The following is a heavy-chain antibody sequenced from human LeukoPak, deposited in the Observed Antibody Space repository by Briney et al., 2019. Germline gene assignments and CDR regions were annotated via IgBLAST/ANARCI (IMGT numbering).Heavy chain of an antibody. D-gene: IGHD6-19*01. CDR3: ARVASGWLVQGTDY. Sequence: PGGSLRLSCAASGFTFSSYSMNWVRQAPGKGLEWVSYISSSSSTIYYADSVKGRFTISRGNAKNSLYLQMNSLRAEDTAVYYCARVASGWLVQGTDYWGQGTLVTVSS. CDR1: GFTFSSYS. J-gene: IGHJ4*02. CDR2: ISSSSSTI. V-gene: IGHV3-48*04.